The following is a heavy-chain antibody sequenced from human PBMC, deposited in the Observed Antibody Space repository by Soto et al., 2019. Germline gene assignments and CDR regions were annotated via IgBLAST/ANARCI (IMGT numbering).Heavy chain of an antibody. V-gene: IGHV3-30-3*01. D-gene: IGHD3-22*01. CDR3: ARDHHYYDSSGYYLYYYGMDV. Sequence: QVQLVESGGGVVQPGRSLRLSCAASGFTFSSYAMHWVRQAPGKGLEWVAVISYDGSNKYYADSVKGRFTISRDNSKNTLYLQMNSLRAEDTAVYYCARDHHYYDSSGYYLYYYGMDVWGQGTTVTVSS. J-gene: IGHJ6*02. CDR2: ISYDGSNK. CDR1: GFTFSSYA.